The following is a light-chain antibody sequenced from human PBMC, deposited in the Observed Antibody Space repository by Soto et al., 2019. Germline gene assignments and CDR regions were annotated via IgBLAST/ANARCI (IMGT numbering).Light chain of an antibody. CDR2: DAS. Sequence: DIPMTQSPSTLSASVGDRVTITCRASQHISAWLAWYQQKPGKAPNLLIYDASTLESGVPSRFSGSGSGTEFTLTISSLQPDAFATYYCQHCNNWAFGQGTKVEI. V-gene: IGKV1-5*01. CDR3: QHCNNWA. CDR1: QHISAW. J-gene: IGKJ1*01.